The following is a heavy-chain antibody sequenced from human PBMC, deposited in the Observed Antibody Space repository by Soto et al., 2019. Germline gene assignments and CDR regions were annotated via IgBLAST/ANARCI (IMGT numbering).Heavy chain of an antibody. CDR2: IYTSGST. CDR3: ARVIVVVAASGPNWFDP. Sequence: SENLSLTCTVSGGSISSYYWSWIRQPAGKGLEWIGRIYTSGSTSYNPSLKSRVTMSVDTSKNQFSLKLSSVTAADTAVYYCARVIVVVAASGPNWFDPWGQGTLVTVSS. J-gene: IGHJ5*02. CDR1: GGSISSYY. V-gene: IGHV4-4*07. D-gene: IGHD2-15*01.